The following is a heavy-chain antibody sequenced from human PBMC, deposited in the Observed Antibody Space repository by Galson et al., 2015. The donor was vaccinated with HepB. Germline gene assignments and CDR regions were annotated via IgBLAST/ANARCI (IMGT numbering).Heavy chain of an antibody. CDR3: ARLSTGGFDY. CDR1: GGSFSGYY. J-gene: IGHJ4*02. Sequence: SETLSLTCAVYGGSFSGYYWSWIRQPPGKGLEWIGEINHSGSTNYNPSLKSRVTISVDTSKNQFSLKLSSVTAADTAVYYCARLSTGGFDYWGQGTLVTVSS. CDR2: INHSGST. D-gene: IGHD4-11*01. V-gene: IGHV4-34*01.